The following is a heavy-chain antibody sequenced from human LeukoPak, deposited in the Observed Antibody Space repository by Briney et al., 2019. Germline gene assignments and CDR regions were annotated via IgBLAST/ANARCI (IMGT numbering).Heavy chain of an antibody. Sequence: SETLSLTCAVYGGSFSGYYWSWIRQPPGKGLEWIGEINHSGSTNYNPSLKSRVTISVDTSKNQFSLKLSSVTAADTAVYYCARGLHGYSSSWYRPSYNWFDPWGQGTLVTVSS. CDR2: INHSGST. J-gene: IGHJ5*02. CDR1: GGSFSGYY. D-gene: IGHD6-13*01. CDR3: ARGLHGYSSSWYRPSYNWFDP. V-gene: IGHV4-34*01.